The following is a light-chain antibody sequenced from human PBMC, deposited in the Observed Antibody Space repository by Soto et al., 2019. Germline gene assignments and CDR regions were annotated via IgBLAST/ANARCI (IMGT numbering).Light chain of an antibody. V-gene: IGKV1-5*01. CDR1: QSISSW. Sequence: DIQMTQSPSTLSASVGDRVTITCRASQSISSWLAWYQQKPGKAPKLLMYDASSVERGVPSRFSGSGSGTEFTLTIRSLQPDDFATYYCQQYKNYPWTFGQGTKVDIK. CDR3: QQYKNYPWT. CDR2: DAS. J-gene: IGKJ1*01.